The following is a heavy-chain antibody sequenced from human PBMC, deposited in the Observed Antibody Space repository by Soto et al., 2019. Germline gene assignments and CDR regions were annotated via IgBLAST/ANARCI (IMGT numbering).Heavy chain of an antibody. CDR3: ARQLPGTDASPHS. J-gene: IGHJ4*02. D-gene: IGHD1-1*01. V-gene: IGHV4-59*08. CDR1: GGSITSYY. CDR2: IYYSGST. Sequence: SETLSLTCTVSGGSITSYYWTWIRQSPGRGLEFIAYIYYSGSTNNNPSLNPSLRGRVTTSVDTSQNQFYLHLSSVTAADTAVYYCARQLPGTDASPHSWGQGILVTVSS.